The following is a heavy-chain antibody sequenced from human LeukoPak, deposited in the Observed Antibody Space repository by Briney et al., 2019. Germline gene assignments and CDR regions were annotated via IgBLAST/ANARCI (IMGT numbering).Heavy chain of an antibody. V-gene: IGHV4-34*01. J-gene: IGHJ4*02. CDR2: INHSGST. D-gene: IGHD3-22*01. Sequence: SETLSLTCAVYGGSFSGYYWSWIRQPPGKGLEWIGEINHSGSTNYNPSLKSRVTISVDTSKNQFSLKLSSVTAADTAVYYCARGRVKKYYYDSSGYYAGFAKSYYFDYWGQGTLVTVSS. CDR3: ARGRVKKYYYDSSGYYAGFAKSYYFDY. CDR1: GGSFSGYY.